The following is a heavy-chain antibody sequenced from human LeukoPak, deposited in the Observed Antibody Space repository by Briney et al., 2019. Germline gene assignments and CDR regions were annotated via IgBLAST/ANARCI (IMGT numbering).Heavy chain of an antibody. CDR3: ARYPDYGDYVVDY. D-gene: IGHD4-17*01. Sequence: SETLSLTCTVSGGSMTSSSYYWGWIRQPPGKRLEWVGGIYYSGSTYYNPSLKSRVTISVDTSKNQCTLKLSSVTAADTAVYYCARYPDYGDYVVDYWGQGTLVTVSS. V-gene: IGHV4-39*01. J-gene: IGHJ4*02. CDR1: GGSMTSSSYY. CDR2: IYYSGST.